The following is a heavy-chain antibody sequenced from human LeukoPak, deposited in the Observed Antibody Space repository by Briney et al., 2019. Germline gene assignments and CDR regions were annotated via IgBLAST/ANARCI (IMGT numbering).Heavy chain of an antibody. J-gene: IGHJ6*02. CDR3: ARDRAGYYGMDV. CDR1: GGTFSSYA. D-gene: IGHD3-10*01. CDR2: ISAYNGNT. Sequence: ASVKVSCKASGGTFSSYAISWVRQAPGQGLEWMGWISAYNGNTNYAQKLQGRVTMTTDTSTSTAYMELRSLRSDDTAVYYCARDRAGYYGMDVWGQGTTVTVSS. V-gene: IGHV1-18*01.